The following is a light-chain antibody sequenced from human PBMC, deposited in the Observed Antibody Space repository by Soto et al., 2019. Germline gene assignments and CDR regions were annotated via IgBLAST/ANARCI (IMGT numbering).Light chain of an antibody. CDR3: LQHNNYPLT. CDR1: QTISSN. J-gene: IGKJ5*01. Sequence: IQLTQSPSSLSASIGDRVTITCRASQTISSNLNWYQQKPGKAPNILIYAASSLQSGVPSRFSGSGSGTEFTLTISSLQPEDFATYYCLQHNNYPLTFGGGTRLEIK. V-gene: IGKV1-17*01. CDR2: AAS.